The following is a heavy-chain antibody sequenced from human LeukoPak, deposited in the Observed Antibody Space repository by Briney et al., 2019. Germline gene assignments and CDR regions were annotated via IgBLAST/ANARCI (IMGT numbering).Heavy chain of an antibody. Sequence: PGGSLRLSCAASGFTFSSDNMNGVRQAPGKGLEWGSYISSRISAIYYADPLTVRFTISSDNTKTSLSLQINSLGEGETAVYYCARGATGFAYWGQGTLVTVSS. CDR2: ISSRISAI. J-gene: IGHJ4*02. D-gene: IGHD3-16*01. CDR3: ARGATGFAY. V-gene: IGHV3-48*02. CDR1: GFTFSSDN.